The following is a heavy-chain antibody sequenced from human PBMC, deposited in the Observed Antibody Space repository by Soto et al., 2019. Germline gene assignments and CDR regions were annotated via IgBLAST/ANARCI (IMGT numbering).Heavy chain of an antibody. V-gene: IGHV3-21*04. J-gene: IGHJ5*02. CDR2: ISSSSRYI. Sequence: GGSLRLSCAASGFTFSSYSMNWVRQAPGKGLEWVSSISSSSRYIYYADSVKGRFTISRDNAKNSLYLQMNSMRAEDTALYYCAPDRVLRFFESLPGSNWFDPWGQGTLVTVSS. D-gene: IGHD3-3*01. CDR1: GFTFSSYS. CDR3: APDRVLRFFESLPGSNWFDP.